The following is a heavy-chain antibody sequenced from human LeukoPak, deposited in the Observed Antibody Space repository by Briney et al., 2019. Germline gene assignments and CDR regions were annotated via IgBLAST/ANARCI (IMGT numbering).Heavy chain of an antibody. CDR2: ISSSSSYI. V-gene: IGHV3-21*01. CDR1: GFTFSSYS. Sequence: GGSLRLSCAASGFTFSSYSMNWVRLAPGKGLEWVSSISSSSSYIYYADSVKGRFTISRDNAKSSLYLQMNSLRAEDTAVYYCARDPYSGSYGADYYYYMDVWGKGTTVTISS. J-gene: IGHJ6*03. D-gene: IGHD1-26*01. CDR3: ARDPYSGSYGADYYYYMDV.